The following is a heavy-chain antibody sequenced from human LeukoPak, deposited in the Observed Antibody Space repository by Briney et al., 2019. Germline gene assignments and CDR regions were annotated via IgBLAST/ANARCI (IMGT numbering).Heavy chain of an antibody. CDR3: ARTPTQYCSSTSCPWDY. D-gene: IGHD2-2*01. V-gene: IGHV5-51*01. J-gene: IGHJ4*02. Sequence: PGDSDTRYSPSFQGQVTISADKSISTAYLQWSSLKASDTAMYYCARTPTQYCSSTSCPWDYWGQGTLVTVSS. CDR2: PGDSDT.